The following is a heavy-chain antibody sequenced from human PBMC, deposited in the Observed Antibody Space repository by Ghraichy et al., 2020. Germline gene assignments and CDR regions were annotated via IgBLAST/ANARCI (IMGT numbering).Heavy chain of an antibody. J-gene: IGHJ6*02. V-gene: IGHV3-64D*06. D-gene: IGHD6-19*01. CDR1: GFTFSSYA. Sequence: GGSLRLSCSASGFTFSSYAMHWVRQAPGKGLEYVSAISSNGGSTYYADSVKGRFTISRDNSKNTLYLQMSSLRAEDTAVYYCLKVGSGWNYGMDVWGQGTTVTVSS. CDR3: LKVGSGWNYGMDV. CDR2: ISSNGGST.